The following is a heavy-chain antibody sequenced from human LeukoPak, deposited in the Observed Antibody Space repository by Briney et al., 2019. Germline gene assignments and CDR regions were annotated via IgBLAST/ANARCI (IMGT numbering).Heavy chain of an antibody. Sequence: SETLSLTCTVSGGSVSNYYWSWIRQPPGKGLEWIGYIHYSGSTNNNPSLKSRVTISVDTSKNQFSLKLTSVTAADTAVYYCARNYDFWSGYLDYWGQGTLVTVSS. CDR1: GGSVSNYY. D-gene: IGHD3-3*01. CDR2: IHYSGST. V-gene: IGHV4-59*02. CDR3: ARNYDFWSGYLDY. J-gene: IGHJ4*02.